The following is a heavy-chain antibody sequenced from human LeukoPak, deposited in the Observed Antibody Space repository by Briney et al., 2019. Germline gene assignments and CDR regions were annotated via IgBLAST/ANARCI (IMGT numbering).Heavy chain of an antibody. CDR3: ARRAPGFSSGWLDY. CDR2: ITWNGGTT. D-gene: IGHD6-19*01. CDR1: GFTFDDYG. Sequence: GGSLRLSCAASGFTFDDYGMNWVRQTPGKGLEWVSGITWNGGTTDYADSVKGRFIVSRDNSKNTLYLQMGSLRAEDLAVYYCARRAPGFSSGWLDYWGQGTLVTVSS. V-gene: IGHV3-20*04. J-gene: IGHJ4*02.